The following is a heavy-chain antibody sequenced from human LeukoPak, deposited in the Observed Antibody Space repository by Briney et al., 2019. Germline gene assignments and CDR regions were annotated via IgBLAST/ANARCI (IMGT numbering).Heavy chain of an antibody. CDR2: ISWNRGSI. CDR3: AKAPYYVGATPYYFDY. J-gene: IGHJ4*02. V-gene: IGHV3-9*01. CDR1: GFTFDDYA. D-gene: IGHD1-26*01. Sequence: PGGSLRLSCAASGFTFDDYAMHWVRQAPGKGLEWVSGISWNRGSIGYADSVKGRFTISRDNAKNSLYLQMNSLRAEDTALYYCAKAPYYVGATPYYFDYWGQGTLVTVSS.